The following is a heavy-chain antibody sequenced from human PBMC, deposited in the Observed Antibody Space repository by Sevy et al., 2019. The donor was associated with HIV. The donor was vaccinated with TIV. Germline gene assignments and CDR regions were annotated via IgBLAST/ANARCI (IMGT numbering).Heavy chain of an antibody. Sequence: GGSLRLSCAASGFIFSSYSINWVRQAPGKGLDWVAVISSDGNSQYSADSVKGRFTISRDNSKNTLYLQMDSLRVEDTAVYYCARDLISGSYSQSLDYWGQGTLVTVSS. V-gene: IGHV3-30*03. CDR1: GFIFSSYS. D-gene: IGHD1-26*01. J-gene: IGHJ4*02. CDR2: ISSDGNSQ. CDR3: ARDLISGSYSQSLDY.